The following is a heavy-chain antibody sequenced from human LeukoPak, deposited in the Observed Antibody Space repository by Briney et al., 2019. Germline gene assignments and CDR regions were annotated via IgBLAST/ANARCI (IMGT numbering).Heavy chain of an antibody. V-gene: IGHV1-2*02. CDR2: INPKNGGT. D-gene: IGHD6-13*01. CDR1: GYTFTAYY. Sequence: ASVKVSCKASGYTFTAYYVHWVRQAPGQGLEWMGWINPKNGGTNHAQKFQGRVTMTEDTSTDTAYMELSSLRSEDTAVYYCATTSSSYDYWGQGTLVTVSS. CDR3: ATTSSSYDY. J-gene: IGHJ4*02.